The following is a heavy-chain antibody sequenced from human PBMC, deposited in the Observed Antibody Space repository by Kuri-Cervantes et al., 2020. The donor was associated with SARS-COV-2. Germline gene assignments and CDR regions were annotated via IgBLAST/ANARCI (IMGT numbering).Heavy chain of an antibody. D-gene: IGHD4-23*01. V-gene: IGHV4-4*09. CDR2: IYTSGST. J-gene: IGHJ3*02. CDR3: AAWVVTTWGAFDI. Sequence: SETLSLTCTVSGGSISSHYWSWIRQPAGKGLEWIGYIYTSGSTNYNPSLKSRVAISVDTSKNQFSLKLSSVTAADTAVYYCAAWVVTTWGAFDIWGQGTMVTVSS. CDR1: GGSISSHY.